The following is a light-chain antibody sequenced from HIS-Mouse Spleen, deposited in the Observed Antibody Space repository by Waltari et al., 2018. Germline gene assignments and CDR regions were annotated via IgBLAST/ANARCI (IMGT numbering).Light chain of an antibody. J-gene: IGLJ2*01. V-gene: IGLV3-10*01. CDR3: YSTDSSGNHRV. CDR1: ALPKKY. CDR2: EDS. Sequence: SYELTQPPSVSVSPGQTARITCSGDALPKKYAYCYQQNSGQAPVPVIYEDSKRPSGIPERFSGSSSGTMATLTISGAQVEDEADYYCYSTDSSGNHRVFGGGTKLTVL.